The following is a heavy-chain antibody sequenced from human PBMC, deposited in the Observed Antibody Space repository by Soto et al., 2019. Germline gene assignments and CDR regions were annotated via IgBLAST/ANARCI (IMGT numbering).Heavy chain of an antibody. CDR1: GASLNNFAYY. CDR2: VYYNENT. V-gene: IGHV4-39*01. Sequence: ETLSLTCSFSGASLNNFAYYWGWIRQPPGKGLEWIGTVYYNENTYYNPSLKSRVAISVDTAKNQFSLNLRSVTAADTAIYFCARRERYYGSPGWFDPWGQGTLVTVSS. D-gene: IGHD3-10*01. J-gene: IGHJ5*01. CDR3: ARRERYYGSPGWFDP.